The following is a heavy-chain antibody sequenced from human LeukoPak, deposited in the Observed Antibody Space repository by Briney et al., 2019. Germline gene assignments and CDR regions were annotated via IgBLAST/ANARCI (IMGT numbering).Heavy chain of an antibody. Sequence: GSLRLSCAASGFTFSNYGMHWVCQAPGKGLEWVAVIWYDGSNKYYADSVKGRFTISRDNSKNTLFLQMNSLRAEDTAVYYCARDRYGANSPFDYWGKGTMVTVSS. J-gene: IGHJ4*02. CDR3: ARDRYGANSPFDY. D-gene: IGHD4-23*01. CDR2: IWYDGSNK. V-gene: IGHV3-33*01. CDR1: GFTFSNYG.